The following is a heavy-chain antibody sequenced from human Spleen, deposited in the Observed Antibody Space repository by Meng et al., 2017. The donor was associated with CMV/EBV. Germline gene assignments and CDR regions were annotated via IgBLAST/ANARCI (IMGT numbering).Heavy chain of an antibody. CDR2: IDLNSGGS. V-gene: IGHV1-2*02. Sequence: SCKASGYTFTGYYMHWVRQAPGQGLEWMGWIDLNSGGSNSAQKFQDRITMTRDTSISTAYMELKNLRSDDAAVYYCARSFYADYGDYWGRGTLVTVSS. CDR3: ARSFYADYGDY. J-gene: IGHJ4*02. CDR1: GYTFTGYY. D-gene: IGHD4-17*01.